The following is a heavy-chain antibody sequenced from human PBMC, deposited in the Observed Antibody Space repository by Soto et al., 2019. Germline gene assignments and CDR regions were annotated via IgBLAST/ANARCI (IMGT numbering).Heavy chain of an antibody. J-gene: IGHJ6*02. Sequence: VKVSCKASGGTFSSYAISWVRQAPGQGLEWMGGIIPIFGTANYAQKFQGRVTITADKSTSTAYMELSSLRSEDTAVYYCANLVVTAILPDYYYYGMDVWGQGTTVTVSS. D-gene: IGHD2-21*02. V-gene: IGHV1-69*13. CDR1: GGTFSSYA. CDR2: IIPIFGTA. CDR3: ANLVVTAILPDYYYYGMDV.